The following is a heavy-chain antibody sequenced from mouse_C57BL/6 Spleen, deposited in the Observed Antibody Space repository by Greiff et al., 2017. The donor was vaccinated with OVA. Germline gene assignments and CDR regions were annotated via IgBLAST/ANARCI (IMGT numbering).Heavy chain of an antibody. CDR1: GYTFTSYW. Sequence: QVQLQQPGAELVRPGSSVKLSCKASGYTFTSYWMHWVKQRPIQGLEWIGNIDPSDSETHYNQKFKDKATLTVDKSSSTAYMQLSSLTSGDSAVYYCARSSSSYYYAMDYWGQGTSVTVSS. CDR3: ARSSSSYYYAMDY. J-gene: IGHJ4*01. V-gene: IGHV1-52*01. D-gene: IGHD1-3*01. CDR2: IDPSDSET.